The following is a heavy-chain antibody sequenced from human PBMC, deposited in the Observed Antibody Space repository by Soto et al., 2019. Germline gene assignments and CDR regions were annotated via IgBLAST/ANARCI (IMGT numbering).Heavy chain of an antibody. D-gene: IGHD3-10*01. CDR3: ARGNSFGSGIGYSDH. J-gene: IGHJ4*02. Sequence: PSETLSLTCAVSGGSISSGGYSWSWIRKPPGKGLEWIGYMYHSGSTYYNPSLKSRVTISIDRSKNQFSLKLRSVTAADTAIYYCARGNSFGSGIGYSDHWGQGAQVTVSS. CDR1: GGSISSGGYS. CDR2: MYHSGST. V-gene: IGHV4-30-2*01.